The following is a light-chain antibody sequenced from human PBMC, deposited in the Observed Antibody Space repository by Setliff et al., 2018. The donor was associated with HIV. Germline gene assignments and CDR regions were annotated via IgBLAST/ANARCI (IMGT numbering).Light chain of an antibody. CDR2: DVT. CDR1: SSDVGSYNY. V-gene: IGLV2-11*01. Sequence: QSALAQPRSVSGSPGQPVTISCTGTSSDVGSYNYVSWYQQHPGKAPELMIYDVTKRPSGVPDRFSGSKSGNTASLTISGLQAEDEADYYCCSYAGSYTPVIFGGGTKVTVL. CDR3: CSYAGSYTPVI. J-gene: IGLJ2*01.